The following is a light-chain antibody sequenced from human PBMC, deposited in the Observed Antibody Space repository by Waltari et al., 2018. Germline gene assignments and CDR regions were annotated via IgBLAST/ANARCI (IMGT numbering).Light chain of an antibody. Sequence: QSALTQPASVSGSPGQSITMSCTGTSSDIGSQKYVSWYQQHPGKAPKLMIYDVSERPSGVSHRFSGSKSVNTASLTISGLQADDEADYYCCAYTGSVWVFGGGTKLTVL. J-gene: IGLJ3*02. V-gene: IGLV2-14*03. CDR3: CAYTGSVWV. CDR1: SSDIGSQKY. CDR2: DVS.